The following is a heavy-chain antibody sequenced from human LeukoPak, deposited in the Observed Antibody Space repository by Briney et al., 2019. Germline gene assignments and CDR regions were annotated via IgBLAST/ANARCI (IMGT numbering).Heavy chain of an antibody. CDR1: GGSISSYY. CDR2: IYYSGST. Sequence: SETLSLTCTVSGGSISSYYWSWIRQPPGKGLEWIGYIYYSGSTNYNPSLKSRVTISVDTSKNQFSLKLSSVTAADTAVYYCARDQDRVHDYGDYDRMYYFDYWGQGTLVTVSS. V-gene: IGHV4-59*01. J-gene: IGHJ4*02. CDR3: ARDQDRVHDYGDYDRMYYFDY. D-gene: IGHD4-17*01.